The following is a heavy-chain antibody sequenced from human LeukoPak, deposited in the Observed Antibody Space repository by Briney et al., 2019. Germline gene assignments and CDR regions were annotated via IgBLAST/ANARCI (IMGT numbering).Heavy chain of an antibody. Sequence: GGSLRLSCAASGFTFTSYSMNWVRQAPGKGLEWVSSISSSTNYIYYADSVKGRFTISRDNAKKSLYLQMNSLRAEDTAVYYCAREIHGSCTYYPFDNWGQGTLVTVSS. CDR1: GFTFTSYS. J-gene: IGHJ4*02. D-gene: IGHD3-10*01. CDR2: ISSSTNYI. CDR3: AREIHGSCTYYPFDN. V-gene: IGHV3-21*01.